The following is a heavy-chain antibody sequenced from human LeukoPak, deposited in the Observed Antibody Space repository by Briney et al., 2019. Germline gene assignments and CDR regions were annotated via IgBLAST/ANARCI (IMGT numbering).Heavy chain of an antibody. J-gene: IGHJ5*02. Sequence: SETLSLTCPVSGGSISSSSYYWGWIRQPPGKGLEWIGSIYYSGSTYYNPSLKSRVTISVDTSKNQFSLKLSSVTAADTAVYYCARVGDYDFWSGSQYNWFDPWGQGTLVTVSS. D-gene: IGHD3-3*01. CDR1: GGSISSSSYY. CDR2: IYYSGST. CDR3: ARVGDYDFWSGSQYNWFDP. V-gene: IGHV4-39*07.